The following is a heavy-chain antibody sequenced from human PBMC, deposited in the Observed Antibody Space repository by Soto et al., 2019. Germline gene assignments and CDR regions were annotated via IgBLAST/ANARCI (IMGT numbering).Heavy chain of an antibody. J-gene: IGHJ4*02. CDR3: AKARADYYDSSGYPVAY. CDR1: GFTFSSYA. Sequence: EVQLLESGGGLVQPGGSLRLSCAASGFTFSSYAMSWVRQAPGKGLEWVSAISGSGGSTYYADSVKGRFTISRDNSKNTLYLQMNSLRAEDTAVHYCAKARADYYDSSGYPVAYWGQGTLVTVSS. CDR2: ISGSGGST. V-gene: IGHV3-23*01. D-gene: IGHD3-22*01.